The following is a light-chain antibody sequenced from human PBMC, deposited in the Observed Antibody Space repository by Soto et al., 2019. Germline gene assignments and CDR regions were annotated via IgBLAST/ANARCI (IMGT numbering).Light chain of an antibody. Sequence: EIVLTQSPGTLSLSPGERATLSCRASQSVSSSYLAWYQQKPGQAPRLLIYGASSRSTVIPDRFSGSGSGTDFTLTIRRLEPEDFAVYYCQQYGSSAVFTFGPGTKVDIK. CDR3: QQYGSSAVFT. CDR1: QSVSSSY. V-gene: IGKV3-20*01. J-gene: IGKJ3*01. CDR2: GAS.